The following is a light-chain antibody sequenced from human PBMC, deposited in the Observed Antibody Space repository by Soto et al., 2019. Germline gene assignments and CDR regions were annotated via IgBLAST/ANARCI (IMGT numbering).Light chain of an antibody. CDR3: QHYNSYSEA. CDR1: QSIGVW. CDR2: KAS. V-gene: IGKV1-5*03. Sequence: DIQMTQSPSTLSSSVGDSVTITCRASQSIGVWLAWYQQKPGKAPKLLIYKASTLKSGVPSRFSGSGSGTEFTLTISSLQPDDFATYYCQHYNSYSEAFGQGTQVEIK. J-gene: IGKJ1*01.